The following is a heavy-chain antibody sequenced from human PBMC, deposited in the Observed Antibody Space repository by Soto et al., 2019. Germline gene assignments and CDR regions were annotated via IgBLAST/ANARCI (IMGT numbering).Heavy chain of an antibody. Sequence: SDTLSLTCSVSGGSINSYWWSWIRQPAGKGLEWIGRVYSTGTTDYNPSLNSRATMSVETSKNQFSLKLTSVTAADTAVYYCARDIGSYAYGEGYWGQGIQVTVSS. D-gene: IGHD3-10*01. J-gene: IGHJ4*02. CDR1: GGSINSYW. CDR2: VYSTGTT. CDR3: ARDIGSYAYGEGY. V-gene: IGHV4-4*07.